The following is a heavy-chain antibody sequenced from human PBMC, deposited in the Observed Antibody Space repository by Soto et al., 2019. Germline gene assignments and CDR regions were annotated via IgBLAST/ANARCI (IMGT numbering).Heavy chain of an antibody. D-gene: IGHD3-10*01. J-gene: IGHJ4*01. CDR3: TGLWFGEIYNY. V-gene: IGHV3-15*07. Sequence: EVELVESGGGLVKPGGSLTLSCAASGFSFKNAWMNWVRQAPGKGLEWVGRIKNKNDGGTIDYAAFVKGRFTISGDASENTLYLHMNDLKTEDSAVYFCTGLWFGEIYNYWGQGSLVTVSS. CDR1: GFSFKNAW. CDR2: IKNKNDGGTI.